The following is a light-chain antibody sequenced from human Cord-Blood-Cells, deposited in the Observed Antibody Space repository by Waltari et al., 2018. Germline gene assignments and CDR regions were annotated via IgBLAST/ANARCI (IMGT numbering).Light chain of an antibody. Sequence: QAVLTQSSSLSASPGASASLTCTLRSGLNVGTSRIYWYNQKPGSPPQYLLRYKSDSDKQQGSGVPSRFSGSKDASANAGILLISGLQSEDEADYYCMIWHSSAVVFGGGTKLTVL. CDR2: YKSDSDK. V-gene: IGLV5-45*02. CDR3: MIWHSSAVV. J-gene: IGLJ2*01. CDR1: SGLNVGTSR.